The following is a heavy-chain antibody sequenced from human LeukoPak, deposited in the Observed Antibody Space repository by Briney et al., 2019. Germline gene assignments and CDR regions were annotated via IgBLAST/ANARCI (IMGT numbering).Heavy chain of an antibody. D-gene: IGHD2-21*02. CDR2: ISTSGSTR. Sequence: HPGGSLRLSCAASGFTFSDYYMSWIRQAPGKGLEWVSYISTSGSTRKYADSVKGRFTISRDNAKNSLYLQMNSLRAEDTALYHCAREVVTVDYYYYMDVWGKGTTVTISS. V-gene: IGHV3-11*01. CDR1: GFTFSDYY. CDR3: AREVVTVDYYYYMDV. J-gene: IGHJ6*03.